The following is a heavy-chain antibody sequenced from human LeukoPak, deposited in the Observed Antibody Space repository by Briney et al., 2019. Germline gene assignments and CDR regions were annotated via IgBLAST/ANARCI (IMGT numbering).Heavy chain of an antibody. CDR2: IYTSGST. CDR3: ARDRGSSGWYYFDY. J-gene: IGHJ4*02. Sequence: SETLSLTCTVSGGSISSSSYYWRWLRQPAGKGLEWIGRIYTSGSTNYNPSLKSRVTMSVDTSKNQFSLKLSSVTAADTAVYYCARDRGSSGWYYFDYWGQGTLVTVSS. D-gene: IGHD6-19*01. V-gene: IGHV4-61*02. CDR1: GGSISSSSYY.